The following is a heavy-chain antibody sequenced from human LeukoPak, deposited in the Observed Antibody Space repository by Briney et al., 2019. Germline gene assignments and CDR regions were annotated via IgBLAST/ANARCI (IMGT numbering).Heavy chain of an antibody. V-gene: IGHV1-3*01. Sequence: ASVKVSCKASGYTFTSYAMHWVRQAPGQRLKWMGWINAGNGNTKYSQKFQGRVTITRDTSASTAYMELSSLRSEDTAVYYCARDQKHHYYYYGMDVWGQGTTVTVSS. CDR2: INAGNGNT. J-gene: IGHJ6*02. CDR1: GYTFTSYA. D-gene: IGHD2-21*01. CDR3: ARDQKHHYYYYGMDV.